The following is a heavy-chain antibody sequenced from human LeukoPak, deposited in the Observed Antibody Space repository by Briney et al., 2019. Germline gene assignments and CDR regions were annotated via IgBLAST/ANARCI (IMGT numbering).Heavy chain of an antibody. D-gene: IGHD3-10*01. CDR3: ARDYHGSGSLTTFDF. CDR1: GYTFTSFY. V-gene: IGHV1-46*01. J-gene: IGHJ4*02. Sequence: ASVKVSCKASGYTFTSFYMHWVRQAPGQGLEWMGIINPRGGSTSSAQKFQGRVTLTRDTSTSTVYMKLSSLRSEDTAVYYCARDYHGSGSLTTFDFWGQGTLVTVSS. CDR2: INPRGGST.